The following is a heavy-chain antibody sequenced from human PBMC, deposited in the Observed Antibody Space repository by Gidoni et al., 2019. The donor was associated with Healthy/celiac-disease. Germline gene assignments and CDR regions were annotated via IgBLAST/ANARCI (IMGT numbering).Heavy chain of an antibody. CDR3: AKDSDVDTAMHGLDY. V-gene: IGHV3-30*18. CDR2: ISYDGSNK. Sequence: QVQLVDSGGGVVEPGRSLGLSCAASGFPFSSYGMHWVRQAPGKGLGWVAVISYDGSNKYYADSVKGRFTISRDNSKNTLYLQMNSLRAEDTAVYYCAKDSDVDTAMHGLDYWGQGTLVTVSS. D-gene: IGHD5-18*01. J-gene: IGHJ4*02. CDR1: GFPFSSYG.